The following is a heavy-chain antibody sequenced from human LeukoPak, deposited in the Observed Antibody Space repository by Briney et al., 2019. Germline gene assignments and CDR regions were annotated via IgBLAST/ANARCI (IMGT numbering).Heavy chain of an antibody. CDR3: ARXXXDPGLFXDY. D-gene: IGHD3-9*01. Sequence: GGSLRLSCAASGFTFSIYWMTWVRQAPGKGLEWVASIKLVGSEKYYVDSVKGRFTISRDNTKNSLNLQMNSLRAEDTALYYCARXXXDPGLFXDYWGQGTLVTVSS. CDR1: GFTFSIYW. J-gene: IGHJ4*02. CDR2: IKLVGSEK. V-gene: IGHV3-7*01.